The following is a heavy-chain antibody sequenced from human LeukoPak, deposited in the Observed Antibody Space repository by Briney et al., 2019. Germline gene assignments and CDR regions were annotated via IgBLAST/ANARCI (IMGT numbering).Heavy chain of an antibody. V-gene: IGHV3-9*01. CDR1: GFTFDDYA. Sequence: GGSLRLSCAASGFTFDDYAMHWVRQAPGKGLEWVSGISWNSGSIGYADSVKGRFTISRDNAKNSLYLQMNSLRADDTALYYCTKDKMATISVADYWGQGTLVTVSS. D-gene: IGHD5-24*01. CDR2: ISWNSGSI. J-gene: IGHJ4*02. CDR3: TKDKMATISVADY.